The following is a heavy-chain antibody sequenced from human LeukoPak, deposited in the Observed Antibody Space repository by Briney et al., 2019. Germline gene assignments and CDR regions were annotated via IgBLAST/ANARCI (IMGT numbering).Heavy chain of an antibody. CDR1: GYSISSGYY. D-gene: IGHD3-10*01. Sequence: PSETLSLTCTVSGYSISSGYYWGWIRQPPGKGLEWIGSIYHSGSTYYNPSLKSRVTISVDTSKNQFSLKLSSVTAADTAVYYCARVGWFRDGYYFDYWGQGTLVTVSS. CDR3: ARVGWFRDGYYFDY. V-gene: IGHV4-38-2*02. CDR2: IYHSGST. J-gene: IGHJ4*02.